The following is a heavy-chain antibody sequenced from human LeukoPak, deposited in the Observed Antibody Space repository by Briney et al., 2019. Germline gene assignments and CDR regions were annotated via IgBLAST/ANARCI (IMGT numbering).Heavy chain of an antibody. Sequence: GRSLRLSCAASGFTFSSYGMHWVRQAPGKGLEWVAVIWYDGSNKYYADSVKGRFTISRDNSKNTLYLQMNSLRAEDTAVYYCARDHHPDYGDYWGQGTLVTVSS. V-gene: IGHV3-33*01. J-gene: IGHJ4*02. CDR1: GFTFSSYG. CDR3: ARDHHPDYGDY. CDR2: IWYDGSNK.